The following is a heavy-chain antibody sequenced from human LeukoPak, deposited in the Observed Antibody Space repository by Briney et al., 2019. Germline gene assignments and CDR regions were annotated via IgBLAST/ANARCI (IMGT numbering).Heavy chain of an antibody. V-gene: IGHV3-30-3*01. D-gene: IGHD2-2*02. CDR1: GFTFSSYA. Sequence: GRSLRLSCAASGFTFSSYAMHWVRQAPGKGLEWVAVVSYDGSNKYYADSVKGRFTISRDNSKNTLYLQMNSLRAEDTAVYYCARDRAVVPAAIGVYWGQGTLVTVSS. J-gene: IGHJ4*02. CDR3: ARDRAVVPAAIGVY. CDR2: VSYDGSNK.